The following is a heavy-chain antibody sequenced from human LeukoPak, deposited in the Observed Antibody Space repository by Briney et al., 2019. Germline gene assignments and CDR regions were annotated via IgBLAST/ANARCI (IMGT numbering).Heavy chain of an antibody. CDR2: INAGNGNT. Sequence: ASVKVSCKASGYTFTSYAMHWVRQAPGQRLEWMGWINAGNGNTKYSQKFQGRVTITRDTSASTAYMELSSLRSEDTAVYYCARAPSGVVVAANNWFDPWGQGTLVTVSS. D-gene: IGHD2-15*01. V-gene: IGHV1-3*01. J-gene: IGHJ5*02. CDR1: GYTFTSYA. CDR3: ARAPSGVVVAANNWFDP.